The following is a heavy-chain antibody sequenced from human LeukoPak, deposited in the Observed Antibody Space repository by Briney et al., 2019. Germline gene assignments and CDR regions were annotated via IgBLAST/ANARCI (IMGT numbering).Heavy chain of an antibody. D-gene: IGHD2-2*02. CDR1: GGTFSSYA. CDR2: ISAYNGNT. CDR3: ARELADCSSTSCYTPEYFQH. V-gene: IGHV1-18*01. Sequence: ASVKVSCKASGGTFSSYAISWVRQAPGQGLEWMGWISAYNGNTNYAQKLQGRVTMTTDTSTSTAYMELRSLRSDDTAVYYCARELADCSSTSCYTPEYFQHWGQGTLVTVSS. J-gene: IGHJ1*01.